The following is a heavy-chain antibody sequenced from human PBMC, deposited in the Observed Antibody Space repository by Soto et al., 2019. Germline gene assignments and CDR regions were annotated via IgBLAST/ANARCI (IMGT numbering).Heavy chain of an antibody. J-gene: IGHJ4*02. CDR3: HGYCY. D-gene: IGHD5-12*01. CDR1: GFSVTANY. Sequence: EVQVVESGGGLIQPGGSLRLSCEVSGFSVTANYMSWVRQAPGKGLEWVSVIYSGGSTYYIDSVKGRFSISRDISKNTLYLQMNSLRAEDTVVYYCHGYCYWGQGTLVTVSS. V-gene: IGHV3-53*01. CDR2: IYSGGST.